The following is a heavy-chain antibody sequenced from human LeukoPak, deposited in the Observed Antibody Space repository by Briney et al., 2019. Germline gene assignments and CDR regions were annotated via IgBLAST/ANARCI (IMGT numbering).Heavy chain of an antibody. CDR1: GFTFGPYA. Sequence: GGSLRLSCTASGFTFGPYAMSWVRQAPGKGLDWVSVISATAGSTYYADSVKGRFTISRDNSKNTLYLQMNNLRVEDTAIYYCAKGDYGYYYYMDVWGKGTTVTVSS. CDR2: ISATAGST. D-gene: IGHD4-17*01. J-gene: IGHJ6*03. CDR3: AKGDYGYYYYMDV. V-gene: IGHV3-23*01.